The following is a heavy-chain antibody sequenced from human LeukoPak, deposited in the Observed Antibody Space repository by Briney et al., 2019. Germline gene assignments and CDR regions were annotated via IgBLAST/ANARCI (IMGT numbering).Heavy chain of an antibody. CDR3: AKDSAVGFGELLFYFDY. CDR2: ISYDGSNK. D-gene: IGHD3-10*01. Sequence: PGRSLRLSCAASGFTFSSYGMHWVRKAPGKGLELVAVISYDGSNKYYADSVKGRFTISRDNSKNTLYLQMNSLRAEDTAVYYFAKDSAVGFGELLFYFDYWGQGTLVTVSS. V-gene: IGHV3-30*18. CDR1: GFTFSSYG. J-gene: IGHJ4*02.